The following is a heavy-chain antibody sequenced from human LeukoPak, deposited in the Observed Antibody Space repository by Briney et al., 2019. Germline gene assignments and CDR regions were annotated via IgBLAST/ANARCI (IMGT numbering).Heavy chain of an antibody. V-gene: IGHV3-66*01. Sequence: PGGSLRLSCAASGFTVSSNYMRWVRQAPGKGLEWVSVIYSGGSTYYADSVKGRFTTSRDNSKNTLYLQMNSLRAEDTAVYYCARDLVGYGGNSPGDWGQGTLVTVSS. CDR1: GFTVSSNY. CDR3: ARDLVGYGGNSPGD. D-gene: IGHD4-23*01. CDR2: IYSGGST. J-gene: IGHJ4*02.